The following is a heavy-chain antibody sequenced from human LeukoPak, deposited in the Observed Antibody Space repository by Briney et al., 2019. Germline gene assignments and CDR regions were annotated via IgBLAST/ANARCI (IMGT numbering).Heavy chain of an antibody. CDR1: GFTFSSYA. J-gene: IGHJ6*03. CDR2: FSGSGGAT. CDR3: ANGNRCTSPNCLGYYYFYMDV. D-gene: IGHD2-8*01. Sequence: GGSLRLSCAASGFTFSSYATNWVRQAPGRGLEWVSGFSGSGGATYYADSVKGRFTISRDNSKNTLYLQMNSLRAEDTAVYYCANGNRCTSPNCLGYYYFYMDVWGKGTTVTVSS. V-gene: IGHV3-23*01.